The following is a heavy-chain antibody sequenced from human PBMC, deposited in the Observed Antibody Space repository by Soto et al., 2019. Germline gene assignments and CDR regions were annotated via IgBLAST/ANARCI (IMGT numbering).Heavy chain of an antibody. J-gene: IGHJ4*02. V-gene: IGHV3-43*01. Sequence: GGSLRLSCAASGFTFDDYTMHWVRQTPGKGLEWVSLISWDGDSAYYADSVRGRFTISRDNSKNSLFLQMNNVRADDAALYFFAKGTRGNSPELDFWGQGTLVTVSS. CDR3: AKGTRGNSPELDF. D-gene: IGHD1-1*01. CDR2: ISWDGDSA. CDR1: GFTFDDYT.